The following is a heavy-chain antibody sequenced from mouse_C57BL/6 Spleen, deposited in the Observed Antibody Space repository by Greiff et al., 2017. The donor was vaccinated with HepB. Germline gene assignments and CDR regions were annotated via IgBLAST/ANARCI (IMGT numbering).Heavy chain of an antibody. CDR1: GYAFSSSW. V-gene: IGHV1-82*01. D-gene: IGHD4-1*01. CDR2: IYPGDGDT. CDR3: ARGTGRWFAY. Sequence: VKLVESRPELVKPGASVKISCKASGYAFSSSWMNWVKQRPGKGLEWIGRIYPGDGDTNYNGKFKGKATLTADKSSSTAYMQLSSLTSEDSAVYFCARGTGRWFAYWGQGTLVTVSA. J-gene: IGHJ3*01.